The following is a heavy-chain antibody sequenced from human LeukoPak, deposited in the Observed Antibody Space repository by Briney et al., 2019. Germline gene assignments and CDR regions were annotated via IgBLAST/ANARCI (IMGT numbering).Heavy chain of an antibody. D-gene: IGHD2-21*02. CDR3: AKGDTS. CDR2: IRYDGSNK. V-gene: IGHV3-30*02. Sequence: QSGGSVRLSCAASGFNFSRYDMHWVRQAPGKGLEWVAFIRYDGSNKYYADSVKGRFNISRDNFKNTSYLQMNSLRVEDTAVYYCAKGDTSWGQGTLVTVSS. J-gene: IGHJ5*02. CDR1: GFNFSRYD.